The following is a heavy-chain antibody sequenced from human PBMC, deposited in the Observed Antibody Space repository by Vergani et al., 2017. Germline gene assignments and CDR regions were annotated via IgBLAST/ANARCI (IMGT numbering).Heavy chain of an antibody. CDR2: IYTSGST. D-gene: IGHD3-16*01. CDR1: GGSISSYY. J-gene: IGHJ5*02. CDR3: ARDPSPYDYVWGSGSESWFDP. Sequence: QVQLQESGPGLVKPSETLSLTCTVSGGSISSYYWSWIRQPAGKGLEWIGRIYTSGSTNYNPSLKSRVTMSVDTSKNQFSLKLSSVTAADTAVYYCARDPSPYDYVWGSGSESWFDPWGQGTLVTVSS. V-gene: IGHV4-4*07.